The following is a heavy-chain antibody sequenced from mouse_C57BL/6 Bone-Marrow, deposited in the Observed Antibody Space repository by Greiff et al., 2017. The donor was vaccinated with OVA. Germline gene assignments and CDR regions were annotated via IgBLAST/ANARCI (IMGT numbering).Heavy chain of an antibody. CDR3: ARSRYDYDGYYAMDY. CDR2: IDPSDSYT. J-gene: IGHJ4*01. V-gene: IGHV1-59*01. CDR1: GYTFTSYW. D-gene: IGHD2-4*01. Sequence: QVQLQQPGAELVRPGTSVKLSCKASGYTFTSYWMHWVKQRPGQGLEWIGVIDPSDSYTNYNQKFKGKATLTVDTSSSTAYMQLSSLTSEDSAVYYCARSRYDYDGYYAMDYGGQGTSVTVSS.